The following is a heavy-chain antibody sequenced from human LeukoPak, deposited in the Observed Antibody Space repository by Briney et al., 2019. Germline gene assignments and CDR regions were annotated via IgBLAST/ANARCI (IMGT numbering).Heavy chain of an antibody. D-gene: IGHD1-26*01. V-gene: IGHV3-30-3*01. CDR3: ARDVFAVGATNRRDGAFDI. CDR2: ISYDGSNK. CDR1: GFTFSSYA. J-gene: IGHJ3*02. Sequence: GGSLRLSCAASGFTFSSYAMHWVRQAPGKGLEWVAVISYDGSNKYYADSVKGRFTISRDNSKNTLYLQMNSLRAEDTAVYYCARDVFAVGATNRRDGAFDIWGQGTMVTVSS.